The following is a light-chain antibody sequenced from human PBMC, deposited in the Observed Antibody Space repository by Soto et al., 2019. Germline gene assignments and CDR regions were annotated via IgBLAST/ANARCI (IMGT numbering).Light chain of an antibody. CDR2: AAS. CDR3: QQLSRYPLT. CDR1: QGISTY. Sequence: DIQMTQSPSSLSASVGDRLTITCRASQGISTYLNWYQQKPGKAPKLLIYAASTLQSGVPSRFSGSGSETEFSLTIRALQPEDFATYYCQQLSRYPLTFGGGTKVDIK. J-gene: IGKJ4*01. V-gene: IGKV1-9*01.